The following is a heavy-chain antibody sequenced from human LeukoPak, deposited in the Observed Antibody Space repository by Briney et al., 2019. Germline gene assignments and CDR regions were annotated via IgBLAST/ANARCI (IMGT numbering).Heavy chain of an antibody. V-gene: IGHV3-48*01. D-gene: IGHD3-10*01. Sequence: PGGSLRLSCAASGFTFNSYSMNWVRQAPGKGLEWVSYITSSSGTIYYADSVKGRFTISRDNAKNTLYLQMNSLRAEDTAVYYCAKDWGLLWFGELTSYYFDYWGQGTLVTVSS. CDR2: ITSSSGTI. CDR3: AKDWGLLWFGELTSYYFDY. J-gene: IGHJ4*02. CDR1: GFTFNSYS.